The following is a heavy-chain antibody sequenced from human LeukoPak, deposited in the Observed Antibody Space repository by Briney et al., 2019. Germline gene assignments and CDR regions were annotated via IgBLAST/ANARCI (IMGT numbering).Heavy chain of an antibody. CDR2: IYYTGST. D-gene: IGHD2-8*01. Sequence: SETLSLTCTVSGGSISSRSYYWGWIRQPPGKGLEWIGSIYYTGSTYYNPSLKGRVTISVDTSKNQFSLKVSSVTAADTAVYYRAREESCTNGICSPGTYWGQGTLVTVSS. V-gene: IGHV4-39*02. CDR1: GGSISSRSYY. CDR3: AREESCTNGICSPGTY. J-gene: IGHJ4*02.